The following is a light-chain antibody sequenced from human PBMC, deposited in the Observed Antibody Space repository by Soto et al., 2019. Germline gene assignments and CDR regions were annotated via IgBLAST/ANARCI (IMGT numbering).Light chain of an antibody. Sequence: MTQSPATVSVSPGERATLSCGASQSVSGKLAWYQQKPGQAPRLLIYDASTRATGIPARFSGSGSGTEFTLTISSLQSEDFAVYYCQQSNNWPWTFGQGTKVDIK. V-gene: IGKV3-15*01. CDR1: QSVSGK. CDR3: QQSNNWPWT. CDR2: DAS. J-gene: IGKJ1*01.